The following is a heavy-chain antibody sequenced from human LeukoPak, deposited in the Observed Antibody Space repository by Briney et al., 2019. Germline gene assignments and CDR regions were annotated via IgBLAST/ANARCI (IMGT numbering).Heavy chain of an antibody. CDR2: ISDSGEKT. Sequence: SGGSLRLSCAASGFTVSSNYMRWVRQAPGKGLEWVSSISDSGEKTAYAASVKGRFTVSRDNSKNTLFLQMSSLGAEDTAVYFCAKCQVAKTGAAVDYWGQGTLVIVSS. V-gene: IGHV3-23*01. D-gene: IGHD2-15*01. J-gene: IGHJ4*02. CDR1: GFTVSSNY. CDR3: AKCQVAKTGAAVDY.